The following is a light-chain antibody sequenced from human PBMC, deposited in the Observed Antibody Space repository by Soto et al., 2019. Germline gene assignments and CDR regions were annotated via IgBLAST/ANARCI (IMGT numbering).Light chain of an antibody. Sequence: EIVLTQSPCTLSLSPGERATLSCRTSQSVRNNYLAWYQQKPGQAPRLLIHDASSRATGIPDRFSDSGSGTDFTLTISRLEPEDFAVYYCQQCSSSPLTFGGGTKVDIK. CDR3: QQCSSSPLT. J-gene: IGKJ4*01. CDR2: DAS. CDR1: QSVRNNY. V-gene: IGKV3-20*01.